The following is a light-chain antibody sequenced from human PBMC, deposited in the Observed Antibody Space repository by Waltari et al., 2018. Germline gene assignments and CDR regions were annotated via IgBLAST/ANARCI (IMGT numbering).Light chain of an antibody. CDR3: QQYDISPLT. CDR2: DAF. J-gene: IGKJ4*01. Sequence: EIVLTQSPGTLSLSPGEGATLSCRTSQTIRTTYLAWYQQKPGQAPTLRIYDAFSRATGIPDRFTGSGSGTDFSLTISSLEPEDFATYYCQQYDISPLTFGGGTKVEIK. CDR1: QTIRTTY. V-gene: IGKV3-20*01.